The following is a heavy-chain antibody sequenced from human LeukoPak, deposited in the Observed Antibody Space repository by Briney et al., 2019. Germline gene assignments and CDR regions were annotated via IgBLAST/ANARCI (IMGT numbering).Heavy chain of an antibody. V-gene: IGHV1-18*01. CDR1: GYTFTSYG. D-gene: IGHD1-26*01. Sequence: ASVTVSCKASGYTFTSYGISWVRQAPGQGLEWMGWISAYNGNTNYAQKLQGRVTMTTDTSTSTAYMELRSLRSDDTAVYYCARVSGSYKENYFDYWGQGTLVTVSS. CDR3: ARVSGSYKENYFDY. J-gene: IGHJ4*02. CDR2: ISAYNGNT.